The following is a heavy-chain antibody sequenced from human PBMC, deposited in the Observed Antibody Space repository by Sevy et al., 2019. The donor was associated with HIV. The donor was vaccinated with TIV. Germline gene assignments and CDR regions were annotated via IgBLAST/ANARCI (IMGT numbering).Heavy chain of an antibody. J-gene: IGHJ3*02. D-gene: IGHD3-9*01. CDR1: GYSFTSHD. CDR3: ARGARYYDSVTGYYHDAFDI. Sequence: ASVKVSCKASGYSFTSHDVNWVRQATGQGLEWMGWMNPNTGNSGFAQTFQGRVTLTRDTSTSTAYMELNSLTSEDTAIYCCARGARYYDSVTGYYHDAFDIWGQGTRVTVS. CDR2: MNPNTGNS. V-gene: IGHV1-8*01.